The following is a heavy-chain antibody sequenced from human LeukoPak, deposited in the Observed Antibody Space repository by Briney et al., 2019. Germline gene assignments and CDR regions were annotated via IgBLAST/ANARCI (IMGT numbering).Heavy chain of an antibody. Sequence: GGSLRLSCAASGFTFSSYGMHWVRQAPGKGLEWVAVISYDGSNKFYADSVKGRFTISRDNSKSTLYLQMNSLRAEDTAVYYCAKELSTGTGGWWEDYFDYWGQGTLVTVSA. CDR3: AKELSTGTGGWWEDYFDY. V-gene: IGHV3-30*18. D-gene: IGHD1-1*01. J-gene: IGHJ4*02. CDR1: GFTFSSYG. CDR2: ISYDGSNK.